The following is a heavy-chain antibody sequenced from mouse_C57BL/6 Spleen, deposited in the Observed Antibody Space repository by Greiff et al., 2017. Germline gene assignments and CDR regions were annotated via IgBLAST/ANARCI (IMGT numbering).Heavy chain of an antibody. CDR2: IRLKSDNYAT. J-gene: IGHJ3*01. CDR3: TADGYYGAWFAD. CDR1: GFTFSNYW. Sequence: EVKLVESGGGLVQPGGSMKLSCVASGFTFSNYWMNWVRQSPEKGLEWVAQIRLKSDNYATHYAESVKGRFTISRDDSKSSVYLQMNNLRAEDTGIYYCTADGYYGAWFADWGQGTLVTVSA. D-gene: IGHD2-3*01. V-gene: IGHV6-3*01.